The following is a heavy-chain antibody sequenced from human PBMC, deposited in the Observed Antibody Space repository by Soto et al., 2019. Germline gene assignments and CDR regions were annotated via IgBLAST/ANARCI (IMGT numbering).Heavy chain of an antibody. CDR1: GFTFSSYG. Sequence: GGSLRLSCAASGFTFSSYGMHWVRQAPGKGLEWVAVIWYDGSNKYYADSVKGRFTISRDNSKNTLYLQMNSLRAEDTAVYYCARQGIAVAGRYYFDYWGQGTLVTVSS. CDR2: IWYDGSNK. D-gene: IGHD6-19*01. V-gene: IGHV3-33*01. CDR3: ARQGIAVAGRYYFDY. J-gene: IGHJ4*02.